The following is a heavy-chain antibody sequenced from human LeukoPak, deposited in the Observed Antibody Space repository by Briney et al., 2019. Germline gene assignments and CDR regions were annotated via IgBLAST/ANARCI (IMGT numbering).Heavy chain of an antibody. J-gene: IGHJ4*02. D-gene: IGHD3-10*01. Sequence: PGGSLRLSCAASGFTFSSYAMTWVRQAPGKQLQWVSAISGSGGTTHLADSVKGRFTISRDNSKNTLYLQVNSLRTEDTAVYYCAREGKVRGVNFDYWGQGTLVTVSS. V-gene: IGHV3-23*01. CDR2: ISGSGGTT. CDR1: GFTFSSYA. CDR3: AREGKVRGVNFDY.